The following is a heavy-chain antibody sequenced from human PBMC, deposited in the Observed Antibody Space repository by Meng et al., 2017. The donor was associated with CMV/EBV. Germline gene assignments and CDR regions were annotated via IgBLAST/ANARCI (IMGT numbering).Heavy chain of an antibody. CDR1: GFTVSSNY. Sequence: LSLTCAASGFTVSSNYMSWVRQAPGKGLEWVSVIYSGGSTYYADSVKGRFTISRDNSKNTLYLQMNSLRAEDTVVYYCAGSSSSYYYYGMDVWGQGTTVTVSS. CDR3: AGSSSSYYYYGMDV. CDR2: IYSGGST. J-gene: IGHJ6*02. D-gene: IGHD6-6*01. V-gene: IGHV3-53*01.